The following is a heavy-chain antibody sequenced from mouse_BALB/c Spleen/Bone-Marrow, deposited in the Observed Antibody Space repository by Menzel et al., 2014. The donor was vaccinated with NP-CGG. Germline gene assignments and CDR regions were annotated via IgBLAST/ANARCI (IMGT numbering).Heavy chain of an antibody. CDR2: IDPANGNT. CDR3: ASYYYGHYFDY. CDR1: GFNIKDTY. V-gene: IGHV14-3*02. Sequence: EVKLMESGAELVKPGASVKLSRTASGFNIKDTYMHWVKQGPEQGLEWIGRIDPANGNTKYDPKFQGKATITADTSSNTAYLQLSSLTSEDTAVYYCASYYYGHYFDYWGQGTTLTVSS. J-gene: IGHJ2*01. D-gene: IGHD1-1*01.